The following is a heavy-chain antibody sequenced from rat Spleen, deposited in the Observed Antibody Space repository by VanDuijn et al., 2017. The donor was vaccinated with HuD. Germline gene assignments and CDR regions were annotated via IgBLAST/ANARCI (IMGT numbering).Heavy chain of an antibody. D-gene: IGHD1-11*01. CDR3: ATCPNYGGARYYWYFDV. CDR1: GFTFSDYY. V-gene: IGHV5-20*01. CDR2: ISYDGSST. Sequence: EVQLVESDGGLVQPGRSLKLSCAASGFTFSDYYMAWVRQAPTKGLEWFATISYDGSSTYYRDSVKGRFTISRDNAKSNLYLQMDSLRSEDTATYDCATCPNYGGARYYWYFDVWGPGTMVTVSS. J-gene: IGHJ1*01.